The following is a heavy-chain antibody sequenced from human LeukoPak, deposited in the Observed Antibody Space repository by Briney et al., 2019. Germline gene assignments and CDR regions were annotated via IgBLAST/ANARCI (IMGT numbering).Heavy chain of an antibody. D-gene: IGHD1-26*01. CDR2: IIPIFGTA. CDR3: ARRELSHSQNFDY. CDR1: GGTFSSYA. V-gene: IGHV1-69*13. J-gene: IGHJ4*02. Sequence: SVKVSCKASGGTFSSYAISWVRQAPGQGLEWMGGIIPIFGTANYAQKFQGRVTITADESTSTAYMELSSLRSEDTAVYYCARRELSHSQNFDYWGQGTLVTVSS.